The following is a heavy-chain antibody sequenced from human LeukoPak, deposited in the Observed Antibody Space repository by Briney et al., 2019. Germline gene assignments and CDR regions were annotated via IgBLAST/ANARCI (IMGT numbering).Heavy chain of an antibody. CDR3: ARISGEVRVDY. J-gene: IGHJ4*02. CDR2: IYYSGST. D-gene: IGHD3-10*01. Sequence: SETLPLTCTVSGGSISSSSYYWGWIRRPPGKGLEWIGSIYYSGSTYYNPSLKSRVTISVDTSKNQFSLKLSSVTAADTAVYYCARISGEVRVDYWGQGTLVTVSS. V-gene: IGHV4-39*01. CDR1: GGSISSSSYY.